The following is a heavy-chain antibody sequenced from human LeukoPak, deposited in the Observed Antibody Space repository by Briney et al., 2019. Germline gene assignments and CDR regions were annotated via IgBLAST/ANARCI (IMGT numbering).Heavy chain of an antibody. J-gene: IGHJ4*02. V-gene: IGHV1-24*01. CDR2: SDPEDGET. CDR3: ATGYNWNFDY. Sequence: ASVNVSCKVSGYTLTELSMHWVRQAPGKGLEWMGGSDPEDGETIYAQKFQGRVTMTEDTSTDTAYMELSSLRSEDTAVYYCATGYNWNFDYWGQGTLVTVSS. CDR1: GYTLTELS. D-gene: IGHD1-20*01.